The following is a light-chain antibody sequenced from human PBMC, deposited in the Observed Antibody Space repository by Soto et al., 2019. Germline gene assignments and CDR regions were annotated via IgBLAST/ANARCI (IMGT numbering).Light chain of an antibody. CDR2: GAS. CDR1: QSVSSN. CDR3: QQYNNWPPLT. Sequence: EIVMTQSPATLSVSPGERATLSCRASQSVSSNLAWYQQTPGQAPRLLIYGASTRATGIPARFSGSVSGTEFTLTISSLQSEDFEVYYCQQYNNWPPLTFGGGNKVEIK. V-gene: IGKV3-15*01. J-gene: IGKJ4*01.